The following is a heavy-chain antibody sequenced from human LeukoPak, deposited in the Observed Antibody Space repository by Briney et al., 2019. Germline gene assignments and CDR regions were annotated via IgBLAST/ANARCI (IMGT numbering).Heavy chain of an antibody. CDR2: IKQDGTEK. D-gene: IGHD3-10*01. CDR3: VRDVLYYYGAERLFWFDP. V-gene: IGHV3-7*01. CDR1: EFSISSNW. J-gene: IGHJ5*02. Sequence: GGSLRLSCEGSEFSISSNWMSWVRQALGKGLEWVAKIKQDGTEKYYVDSVKGRFTISRDNAKNSMYLLMNSLRVEDTAVYYCVRDVLYYYGAERLFWFDPWGQGTLVTVSS.